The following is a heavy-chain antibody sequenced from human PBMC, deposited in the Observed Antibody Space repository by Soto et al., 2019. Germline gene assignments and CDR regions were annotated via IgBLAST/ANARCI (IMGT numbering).Heavy chain of an antibody. CDR2: IYATGTT. Sequence: SETLSLTCTVSGASISGFYWSWIRKSAGKGLEWIGRIYATGTTDYNPSLKSRVMMSVDTSKKQFSLKLRSVTAADTAVYYCVRDGTKTLRDWFEPWGQGISVPSPQ. D-gene: IGHD1-1*01. CDR3: VRDGTKTLRDWFEP. V-gene: IGHV4-4*07. J-gene: IGHJ5*02. CDR1: GASISGFY.